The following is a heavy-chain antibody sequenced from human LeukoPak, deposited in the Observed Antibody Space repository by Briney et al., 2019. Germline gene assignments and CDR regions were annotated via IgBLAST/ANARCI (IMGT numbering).Heavy chain of an antibody. CDR3: ARGYDYLFDY. D-gene: IGHD5-12*01. CDR1: VGPISSGVYY. CDR2: IYYSGST. V-gene: IGHV4-31*03. J-gene: IGHJ4*02. Sequence: SQTLSLTCTVSVGPISSGVYYWSWIRHHPGKALEWIGYIYYSGSTYYNPSLKSRVTISVDTSKNQFSLKLSSVTAADTAVYYCARGYDYLFDYWGQGTLVTVSS.